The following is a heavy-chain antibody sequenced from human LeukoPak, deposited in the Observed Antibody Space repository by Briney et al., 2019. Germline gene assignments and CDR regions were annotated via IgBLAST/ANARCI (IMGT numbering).Heavy chain of an antibody. Sequence: SETLSLTCTVSGGSISSGDYYWSWLRQPPGKGLEWIGYIYYSGSTYYNPSLKSRVTISVDTSKNQFSLKLSSVTAADTAVYYCARDQGSAHYFDYWGQGALVTVSS. CDR3: ARDQGSAHYFDY. V-gene: IGHV4-30-4*01. CDR2: IYYSGST. CDR1: GGSISSGDYY. J-gene: IGHJ4*02.